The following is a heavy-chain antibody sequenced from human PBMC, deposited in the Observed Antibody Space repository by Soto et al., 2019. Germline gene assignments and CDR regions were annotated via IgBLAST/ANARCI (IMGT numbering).Heavy chain of an antibody. D-gene: IGHD3-3*01. CDR1: GYTFTSYG. CDR3: ARVGVLRFLEWLLTHDY. Sequence: ASVKVSCKASGYTFTSYGISWVRQAPGQGLEWMGWISAYNGNTNYAQKLQGRVTMTTDTSTSTAYMELRSLRSDDTAVYYCARVGVLRFLEWLLTHDYWGQGTLVTV. J-gene: IGHJ4*02. CDR2: ISAYNGNT. V-gene: IGHV1-18*01.